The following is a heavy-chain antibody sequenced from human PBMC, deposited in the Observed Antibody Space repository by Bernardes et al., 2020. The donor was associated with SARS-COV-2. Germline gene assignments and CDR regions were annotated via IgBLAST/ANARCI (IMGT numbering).Heavy chain of an antibody. V-gene: IGHV4-39*01. J-gene: IGHJ6*02. D-gene: IGHD6-6*01. CDR3: ARRIAAHKPHNPAWGYCYYYGMDV. CDR2: IYYSGST. CDR1: GGSISSSSYY. Sequence: SETLSLTCTVSGGSISSSSYYWGWIRQPPGKGLEWIGSIYYSGSTYYNPSLKSRVTISVDTSKNQFSLKLSSVTAADTAVYYCARRIAAHKPHNPAWGYCYYYGMDVWGRGTTVTVSS.